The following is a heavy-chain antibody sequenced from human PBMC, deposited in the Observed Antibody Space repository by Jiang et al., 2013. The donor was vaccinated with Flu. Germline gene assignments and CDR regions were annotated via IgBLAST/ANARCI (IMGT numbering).Heavy chain of an antibody. V-gene: IGHV3-48*03. J-gene: IGHJ4*02. Sequence: VQLLESGGGLVQPGGSLRLSCAASGFTFSSYEMNWVRQAPGKGLEWVSYISSSGSTIYYADSVKGRFTISRDNAKNSLYLQMNSLRAEDTAVYYCARESAWKRRSGWYGIDYWGQGTLVTVSS. CDR1: GFTFSSYE. D-gene: IGHD6-19*01. CDR3: ARESAWKRRSGWYGIDY. CDR2: ISSSGSTI.